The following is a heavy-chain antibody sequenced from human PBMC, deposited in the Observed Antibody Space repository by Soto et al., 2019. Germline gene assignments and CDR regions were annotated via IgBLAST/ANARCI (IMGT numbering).Heavy chain of an antibody. CDR3: ARIKTYYDSRGGSAY. J-gene: IGHJ4*02. CDR1: GYTFTGYF. D-gene: IGHD3-22*01. Sequence: ASVKVSCKSSGYTFTGYFVHWVRQAPGQGLEWMGWINPNNGDTNYAQNFQGRVTMTRDTSINTAYMELSRLRSDDTAVYYCARIKTYYDSRGGSAYWGQGARVTVSS. CDR2: INPNNGDT. V-gene: IGHV1-2*02.